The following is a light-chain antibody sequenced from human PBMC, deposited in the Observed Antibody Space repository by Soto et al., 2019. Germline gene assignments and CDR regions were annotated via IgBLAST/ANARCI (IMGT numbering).Light chain of an antibody. CDR1: SSNIGSNT. J-gene: IGLJ1*01. Sequence: QSVLTQPPSASGTPGQRVTISCSGSSSNIGSNTVNWYQQLPGTAPKLLIYSNNQRPSGVPDRFSGSKSGTSASLAISGLQSEDEADYYCAAWDDILTGLYVFGTGPKVTVL. V-gene: IGLV1-44*01. CDR3: AAWDDILTGLYV. CDR2: SNN.